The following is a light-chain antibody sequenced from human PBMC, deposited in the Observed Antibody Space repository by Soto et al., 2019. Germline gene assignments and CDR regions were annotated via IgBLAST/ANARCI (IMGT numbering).Light chain of an antibody. Sequence: QSVLTQPPSVSGAPGQRVTISCTGSSSNIGAGYGVHWYQQLPGTAPKLLIYGNTNRPSGVPDRFSDSKSGTSASLAITGLQAEDEADYYCQSYDSSLSGPWVFGGGTKLTVL. J-gene: IGLJ3*02. CDR2: GNT. CDR1: SSNIGAGYG. CDR3: QSYDSSLSGPWV. V-gene: IGLV1-40*01.